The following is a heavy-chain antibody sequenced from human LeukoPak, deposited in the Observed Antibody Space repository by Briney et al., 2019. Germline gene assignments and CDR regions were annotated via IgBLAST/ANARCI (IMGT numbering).Heavy chain of an antibody. V-gene: IGHV4-34*12. Sequence: SETLSLTCAVYGGSFSGYYWTWIRQPPGKGLEWIGEIIDTGSTKYNSSLKSRVTISVDTSKNQFSLSLDSVTAADTAVYYCARGVASGYPPIPFDYWGQGTLVTVSS. D-gene: IGHD3-3*01. CDR1: GGSFSGYY. J-gene: IGHJ4*02. CDR2: IIDTGST. CDR3: ARGVASGYPPIPFDY.